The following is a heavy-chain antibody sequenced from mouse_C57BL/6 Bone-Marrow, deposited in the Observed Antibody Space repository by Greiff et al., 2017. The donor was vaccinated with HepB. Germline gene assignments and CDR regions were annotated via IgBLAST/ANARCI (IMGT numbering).Heavy chain of an antibody. J-gene: IGHJ2*01. CDR1: GFNIKDDY. CDR2: IDPENGDT. V-gene: IGHV14-4*01. CDR3: TTGDGYSYYFDY. Sequence: VQLQQSGAELVRPGASVKLSCTASGFNIKDDYMHWVKQRPEQGLEWIGWIDPENGDTEYASKFQGKATITADPSSNTAYLQLSSLTSEDTAVYYCTTGDGYSYYFDYWGQGTTLTVSS. D-gene: IGHD2-3*01.